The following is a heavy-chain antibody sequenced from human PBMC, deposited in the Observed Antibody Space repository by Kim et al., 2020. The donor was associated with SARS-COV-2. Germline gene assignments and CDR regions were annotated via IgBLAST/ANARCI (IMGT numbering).Heavy chain of an antibody. CDR3: ARLTAAPSDGLFAFDI. D-gene: IGHD6-13*01. J-gene: IGHJ3*02. V-gene: IGHV5-51*01. Sequence: SFQGQVTISADKSISTAYLQWSSLKASDTAMYYCARLTAAPSDGLFAFDIWGQGTMVTVSS.